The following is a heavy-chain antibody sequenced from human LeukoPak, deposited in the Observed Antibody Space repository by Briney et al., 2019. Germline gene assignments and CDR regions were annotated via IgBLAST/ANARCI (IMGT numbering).Heavy chain of an antibody. J-gene: IGHJ6*03. CDR2: IDWADDK. V-gene: IGHV2-70*16. D-gene: IGHD2-15*01. CDR3: ARIQAMRVEAATPYYYYYLDV. CDR1: GFSLNTNGMW. Sequence: SGPVLVKPTQTLTLTCTFSGFSLNTNGMWVSWIRQTPAKALEWLARIDWADDKFYRPSLKTRLTIAKDIAKNRVVLTMTNMAPVDTGTYYCARIQAMRVEAATPYYYYYLDVWGKGTTVTVSS.